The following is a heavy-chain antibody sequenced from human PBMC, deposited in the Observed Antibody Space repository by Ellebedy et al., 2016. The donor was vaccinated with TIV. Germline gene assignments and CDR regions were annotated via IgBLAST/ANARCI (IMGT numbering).Heavy chain of an antibody. CDR1: GYTFGRFD. Sequence: AASVKVSCKTSGYTFGRFDIVWVRQATGQGLEWMGWMNPNSANTGYAEKFRGRITMTWDTSIDTAYMELISLRSEDTAVYYCARGKRTFLWSDYWGQGTLVTVSS. CDR2: MNPNSANT. V-gene: IGHV1-8*01. CDR3: ARGKRTFLWSDY. D-gene: IGHD2-21*01. J-gene: IGHJ4*02.